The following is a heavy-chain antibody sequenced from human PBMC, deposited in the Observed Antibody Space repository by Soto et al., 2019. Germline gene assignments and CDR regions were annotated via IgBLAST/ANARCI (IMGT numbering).Heavy chain of an antibody. Sequence: PSETLSLTCTVSGGSISSYYWSWIRQPPGKGLEWIGYIYYSGSTNYNPSLKSRVTISVDTSKNQFSLKLSSVTAADTAVYYCATVWFGELSSNWFDPWGQGXLVTVYS. CDR1: GGSISSYY. D-gene: IGHD3-10*01. J-gene: IGHJ5*02. CDR2: IYYSGST. V-gene: IGHV4-59*01. CDR3: ATVWFGELSSNWFDP.